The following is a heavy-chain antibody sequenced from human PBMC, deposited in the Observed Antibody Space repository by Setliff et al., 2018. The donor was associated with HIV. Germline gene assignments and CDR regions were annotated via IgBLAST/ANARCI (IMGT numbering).Heavy chain of an antibody. CDR3: ARCYYDSSGPTDAFDI. CDR1: GYTFTNYY. CDR2: INPSGGRT. Sequence: ASVKVSCNASGYTFTNYYIHWVRQAPGQGLEWMGLINPSGGRTSYAQKFQGRLTMTRDASRSTVYMELSSLRSEDTAVYYCARCYYDSSGPTDAFDIWGQGTVVTVS. J-gene: IGHJ3*02. V-gene: IGHV1-46*01. D-gene: IGHD3-22*01.